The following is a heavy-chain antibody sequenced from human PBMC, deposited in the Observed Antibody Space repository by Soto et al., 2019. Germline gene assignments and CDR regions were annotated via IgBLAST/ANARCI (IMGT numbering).Heavy chain of an antibody. CDR2: INHSGST. CDR1: GGSFSGYY. J-gene: IGHJ6*02. CDR3: AREGDVLRYFDWLFDPPYYYGMDV. D-gene: IGHD3-9*01. V-gene: IGHV4-34*01. Sequence: PSETLSLTCAVYGGSFSGYYWSWIRQPPGKGLEWIGEINHSGSTNYNPSLKSRVTISVDTSKNQFSLKLSSVTAADTAVYYCAREGDVLRYFDWLFDPPYYYGMDVWGQGTTVTVSS.